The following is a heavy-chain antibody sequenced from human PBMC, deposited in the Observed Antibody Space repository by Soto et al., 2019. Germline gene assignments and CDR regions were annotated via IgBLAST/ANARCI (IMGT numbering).Heavy chain of an antibody. J-gene: IGHJ1*01. D-gene: IGHD3-10*01. CDR1: GYTFTSYY. V-gene: IGHV1-46*01. CDR3: ARGGDYYGSGSYYNTIAEYFQH. Sequence: QVQLVQSGAEVKKPGASVKVSCKASGYTFTSYYMHWVRQAPGQGLEWMGIINPSGGSTSYAQKFQGRVTMTRDTSTSTVYMELSSLRSEDTAVYYCARGGDYYGSGSYYNTIAEYFQHWGQGTLVTVSS. CDR2: INPSGGST.